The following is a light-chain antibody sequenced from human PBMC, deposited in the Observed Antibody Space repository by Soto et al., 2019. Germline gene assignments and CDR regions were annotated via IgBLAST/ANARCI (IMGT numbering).Light chain of an antibody. CDR1: SSDVGSYNL. CDR3: RSSAGSSTF. V-gene: IGLV2-23*02. Sequence: QSVLTQPASVSGSPGQSITISCTGTSSDVGSYNLVSWYQQHPGKAPKLMIYEVSKRPSGVSNRFSGSKSGNTASLKISGLQAEDGVVYYCRSSAGSSTFFEIGTKVTV. J-gene: IGLJ1*01. CDR2: EVS.